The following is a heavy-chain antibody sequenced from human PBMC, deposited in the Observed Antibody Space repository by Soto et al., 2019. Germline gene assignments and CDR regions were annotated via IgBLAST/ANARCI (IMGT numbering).Heavy chain of an antibody. D-gene: IGHD6-13*01. CDR2: ISAYNGNT. J-gene: IGHJ6*03. Sequence: ASVKVSCKASGYTFTSYGISWVRQAPGQGLEWMGWISAYNGNTNYAQKLQGRVTMTTDTSTSTAYMELRSRRSDDTAVYYCARGSGIAGTQYYYYYMDVWGKGTTVTVSS. V-gene: IGHV1-18*01. CDR1: GYTFTSYG. CDR3: ARGSGIAGTQYYYYYMDV.